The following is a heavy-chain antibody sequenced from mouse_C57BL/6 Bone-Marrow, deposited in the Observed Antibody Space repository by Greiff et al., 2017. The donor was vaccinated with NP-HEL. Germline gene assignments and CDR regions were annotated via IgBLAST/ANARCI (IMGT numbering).Heavy chain of an antibody. CDR1: GFSLTSYG. J-gene: IGHJ4*01. V-gene: IGHV2-6-1*01. CDR2: IWSDGST. Sequence: VQLKESGPGLVAPSQSLSITCTVSGFSLTSYGVHWVRQPPGKGLEWLVVIWSDGSTTYNSALKSRLSISKDNSKSQVFLKMNSLQTDDTAMYYCARHPYYGSSYGYAMDYWGQGTSVTVSS. D-gene: IGHD1-1*01. CDR3: ARHPYYGSSYGYAMDY.